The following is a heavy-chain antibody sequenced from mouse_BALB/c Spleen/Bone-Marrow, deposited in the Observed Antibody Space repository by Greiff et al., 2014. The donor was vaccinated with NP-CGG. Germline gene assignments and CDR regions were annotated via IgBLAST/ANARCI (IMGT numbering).Heavy chain of an antibody. V-gene: IGHV14-3*02. CDR3: GRRGNGYYEGFAY. CDR2: IDPANGNT. D-gene: IGHD2-3*01. CDR1: GFNIKDTY. Sequence: LVESGAELVKPGASVKLSCTASGFNIKDTYMPWVKQRPEQGLEWIGRIDPANGNTKYDPKFQGKSTITADTSSNTAYLQHRSLRREDTAVNYCGRRGNGYYEGFAYWGQGTLVTVSA. J-gene: IGHJ3*01.